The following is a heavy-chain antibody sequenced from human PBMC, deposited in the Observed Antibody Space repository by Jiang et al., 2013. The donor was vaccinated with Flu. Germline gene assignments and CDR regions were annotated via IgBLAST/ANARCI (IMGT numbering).Heavy chain of an antibody. CDR1: GYTFTDNC. Sequence: VKKPGTSVKVSCKASGYTFTDNCLHWMRQAPGQGLEWMGWINSNSGDTHYGQKFQGRVTLTRDPSIGTAYMELSDLTYDDTAVYYCARVRGTLVRGVIIDYFDAWGQGVLVTVSS. J-gene: IGHJ5*02. CDR2: INSNSGDT. CDR3: ARVRGTLVRGVIIDYFDA. V-gene: IGHV1-2*02. D-gene: IGHD3-10*01.